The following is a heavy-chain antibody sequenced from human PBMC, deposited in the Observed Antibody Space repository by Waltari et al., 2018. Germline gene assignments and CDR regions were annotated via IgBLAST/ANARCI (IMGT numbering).Heavy chain of an antibody. CDR1: GYTFTSYA. J-gene: IGHJ4*02. Sequence: QVQLVQSGAEVKKPGASVKVSCKASGYTFTSYAMHWVRQAPGQRLEWIGWINAGNGNTKYSQKFQGRVTITRDTSASTAYMELSSLRSEDTAVYYCARGAAAGTHDYWGQGTLVTVSS. V-gene: IGHV1-3*01. CDR3: ARGAAAGTHDY. CDR2: INAGNGNT. D-gene: IGHD6-13*01.